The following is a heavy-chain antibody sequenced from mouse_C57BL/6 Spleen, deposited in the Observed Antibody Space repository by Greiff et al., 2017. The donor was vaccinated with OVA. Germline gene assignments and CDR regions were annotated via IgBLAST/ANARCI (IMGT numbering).Heavy chain of an antibody. CDR3: ARGATAHYFDY. Sequence: QVQLQQPGAELVMPGASVKLSCKASGYTFTSYWMHWVKQRPGQGLEWIGEIDPSDSYPNYNQKFKGKSTLTVDKSSSTASMQLSSLTSEDSAVYYCARGATAHYFDYWGQGTTLTVSS. CDR1: GYTFTSYW. D-gene: IGHD1-1*01. CDR2: IDPSDSYP. V-gene: IGHV1-69*01. J-gene: IGHJ2*01.